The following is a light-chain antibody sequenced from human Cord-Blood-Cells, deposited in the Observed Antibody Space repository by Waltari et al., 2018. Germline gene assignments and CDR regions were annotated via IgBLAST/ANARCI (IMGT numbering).Light chain of an antibody. Sequence: DIQMTQPPSTLSASVGDRVTLTCRASQSISSWLAWYQQKPGKAPKLLIYKASSLESGVPSRFSGSGSGTEFTLTISSLQPDDFATYYCQQYNSYSYTFGQGTKLEIK. V-gene: IGKV1-5*03. CDR2: KAS. J-gene: IGKJ2*01. CDR1: QSISSW. CDR3: QQYNSYSYT.